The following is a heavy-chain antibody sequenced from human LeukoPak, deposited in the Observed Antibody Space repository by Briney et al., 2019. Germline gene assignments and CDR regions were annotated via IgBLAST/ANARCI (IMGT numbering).Heavy chain of an antibody. Sequence: ASVKVSCKASGYTFTSYDINWVRQAPGRGLEWMGGFDPEDGETIYAQKFQGRVTMTEDTSTDTDYMELSSLRSEDTAVYYCATSVLRFLDRFDYWGQGTLVTVSS. D-gene: IGHD3-3*01. J-gene: IGHJ4*02. CDR1: GYTFTSYD. CDR3: ATSVLRFLDRFDY. CDR2: FDPEDGET. V-gene: IGHV1-24*01.